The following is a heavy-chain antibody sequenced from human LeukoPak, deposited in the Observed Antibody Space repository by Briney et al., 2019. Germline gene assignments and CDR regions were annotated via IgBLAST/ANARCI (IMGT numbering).Heavy chain of an antibody. J-gene: IGHJ4*01. CDR3: ARDGPRWGLL. CDR2: IQITAT. V-gene: IGHV4-4*07. CDR1: GGSFTGYY. Sequence: PSETLSLTCTVSGGSFTGYYWSWLRQPAGKGLEWIGRIQITATNYNPSLKGRVTMSMDTSKNQLSLRLSSVTATDTAIYYCARDGPRWGLLWGHGTLVIVSS. D-gene: IGHD1-26*01.